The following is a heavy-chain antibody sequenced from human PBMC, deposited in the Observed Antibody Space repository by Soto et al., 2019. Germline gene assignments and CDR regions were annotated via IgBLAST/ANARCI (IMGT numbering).Heavy chain of an antibody. D-gene: IGHD6-13*01. CDR3: ARATTSSSWPYYYFDY. CDR2: IIPIFGTA. CDR1: GGTFSSYA. J-gene: IGHJ4*02. V-gene: IGHV1-69*06. Sequence: SVKVSCKASGGTFSSYAISWVRQAPGQGLEWMGGIIPIFGTANYAQKFQGRVTITADKSTSTAYMELSSLRSEDTAVYYCARATTSSSWPYYYFDYWGQGTLVTVSS.